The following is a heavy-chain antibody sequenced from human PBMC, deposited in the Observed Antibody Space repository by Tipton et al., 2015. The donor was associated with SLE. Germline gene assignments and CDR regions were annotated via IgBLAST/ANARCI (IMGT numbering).Heavy chain of an antibody. CDR2: INPNSGVS. V-gene: IGHV1-2*02. Sequence: QSGPEVKKPGASVTVSCKATGYTFTGYNMHWVRQAPGQGLEWIGWINPNSGVSNYAQKFQGRVTMAGDTSINTIYMELNRLRSDGTAVYFCAVLKFFESLYSWGQGALVTVSS. CDR1: GYTFTGYN. D-gene: IGHD3-3*01. CDR3: AVLKFFESLYS. J-gene: IGHJ4*02.